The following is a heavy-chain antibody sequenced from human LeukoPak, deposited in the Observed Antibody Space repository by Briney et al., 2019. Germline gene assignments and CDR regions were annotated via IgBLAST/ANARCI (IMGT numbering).Heavy chain of an antibody. CDR3: AREYYASGSNGAFDY. V-gene: IGHV4-61*02. D-gene: IGHD3-10*01. CDR2: IYAPGDT. CDR1: GGSISSDRYY. Sequence: SETLSLTCSVSGGSISSDRYYWSWIRQPAGKGLEWIGRIYAPGDTKYDPSLQSRITISGDTSKNQISLKLASVTAADTAVYYCAREYYASGSNGAFDYWGQGILVTVSS. J-gene: IGHJ4*02.